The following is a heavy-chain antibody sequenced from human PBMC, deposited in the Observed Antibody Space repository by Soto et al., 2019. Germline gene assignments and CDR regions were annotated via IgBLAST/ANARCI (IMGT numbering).Heavy chain of an antibody. CDR2: IYSGGKT. Sequence: PGGPLRLSCAASGFTVSSNYMSWVRQAPGKGLEWVSVIYSGGKTDYADSVKGRFTISRDNSKRTVYLQMNSLRAEDTGVYYCARARDGYNFLYEPTWGQGTLVTVSS. D-gene: IGHD5-12*01. CDR3: ARARDGYNFLYEPT. CDR1: GFTVSSNY. V-gene: IGHV3-53*01. J-gene: IGHJ4*02.